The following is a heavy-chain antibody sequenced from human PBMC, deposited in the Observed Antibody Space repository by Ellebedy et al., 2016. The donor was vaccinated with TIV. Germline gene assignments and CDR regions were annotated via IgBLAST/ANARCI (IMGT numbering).Heavy chain of an antibody. Sequence: GESLKISCAASGFTFSSDWMHWVRQAPGKGLLWVSHMNSGGSTTNYADSVKGRFTISRDNAKNTLYLQMNSLRAEDTAVYYCVRWGDSPLDYWGQGTLVTVSS. CDR2: MNSGGSTT. D-gene: IGHD2-15*01. V-gene: IGHV3-74*01. CDR3: VRWGDSPLDY. J-gene: IGHJ4*02. CDR1: GFTFSSDW.